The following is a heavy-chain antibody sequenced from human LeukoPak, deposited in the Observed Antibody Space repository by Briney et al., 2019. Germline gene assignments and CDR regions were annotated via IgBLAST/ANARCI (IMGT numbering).Heavy chain of an antibody. CDR3: VRVGLLVNGAFDV. J-gene: IGHJ3*01. CDR1: GFTFSTYT. Sequence: GGSLRLSCVASGFTFSTYTMNWVRQAPGKGLEWVSSISSSSFFISYADSVKGRFTISRDNAKNSLYLQMKSLRAEDTAVYYCVRVGLLVNGAFDVWGQGTLVTVSS. D-gene: IGHD2-8*01. CDR2: ISSSSFFI. V-gene: IGHV3-21*01.